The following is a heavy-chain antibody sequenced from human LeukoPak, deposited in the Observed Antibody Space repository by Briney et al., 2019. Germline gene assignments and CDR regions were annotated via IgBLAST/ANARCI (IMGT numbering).Heavy chain of an antibody. CDR2: MNPNSGGT. CDR3: ARANGDQRSNAFDI. Sequence: ASVKVSCKASGYTFTGYYMHWVRQAPGQGLEWMGRMNPNSGGTNYAQKFQGRVTITRDTSISTAYMELSRLRSDDTAVYYCARANGDQRSNAFDIWGQGTMVTVSS. D-gene: IGHD4-17*01. V-gene: IGHV1-2*06. CDR1: GYTFTGYY. J-gene: IGHJ3*02.